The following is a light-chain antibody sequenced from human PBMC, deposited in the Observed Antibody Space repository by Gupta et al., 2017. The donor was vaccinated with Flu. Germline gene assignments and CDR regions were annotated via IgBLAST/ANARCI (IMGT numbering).Light chain of an antibody. V-gene: IGLV3-1*01. J-gene: IGLJ2*01. Sequence: SGDELGDKYASWYQQKPGQSPVLVVYQDNKRPSGIPRRFSGSNSGNTATLTITVAQTMDEADYYCQAWGSSTAVVFGGGTKLTVL. CDR2: QDN. CDR3: QAWGSSTAVV. CDR1: ELGDKY.